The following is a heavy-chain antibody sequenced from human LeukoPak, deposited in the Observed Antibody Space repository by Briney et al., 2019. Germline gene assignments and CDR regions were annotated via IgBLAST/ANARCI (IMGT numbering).Heavy chain of an antibody. CDR2: INHSGST. V-gene: IGHV4-34*01. D-gene: IGHD6-19*01. CDR1: GGSFSGYY. Sequence: SETLSLTCAVYGGSFSGYYWSWIRQPPGKGLEWIGEINHSGSTNYNPSLKSRVTISVDTSKNQFSLKLSSVTAADTAVYYCARVAVYYFDYRGQGTLVTVSS. CDR3: ARVAVYYFDY. J-gene: IGHJ4*02.